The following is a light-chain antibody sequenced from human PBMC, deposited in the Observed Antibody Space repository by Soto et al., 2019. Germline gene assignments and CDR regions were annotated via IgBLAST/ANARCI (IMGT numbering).Light chain of an antibody. CDR2: AAT. J-gene: IGKJ5*01. CDR1: QTISKY. Sequence: DIQMTQSPSSLSASVGDRVTITCRASQTISKYLNWYRQTPGKAPKLLIYAATTLQSGVPSRFGGSGSETDFTLTINSLQPEDFATYYCQQSYGTPGTFGQGTRLEIK. CDR3: QQSYGTPGT. V-gene: IGKV1-39*01.